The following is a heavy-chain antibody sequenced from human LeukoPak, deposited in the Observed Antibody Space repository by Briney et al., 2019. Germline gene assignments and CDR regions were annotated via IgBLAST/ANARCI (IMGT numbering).Heavy chain of an antibody. J-gene: IGHJ4*02. CDR1: GFTCSSYW. D-gene: IGHD2-21*02. CDR3: ARRTYCGGDCYYEDY. CDR2: IKQDGSEK. V-gene: IGHV3-7*03. Sequence: GGSLRLSCAASGFTCSSYWMSWVRQAPGKGLEWVANIKQDGSEKYYVDSVKGRFTISRDNAKNSLYLQMNSLRAEDTAVYYCARRTYCGGDCYYEDYWGQGTLVTVSS.